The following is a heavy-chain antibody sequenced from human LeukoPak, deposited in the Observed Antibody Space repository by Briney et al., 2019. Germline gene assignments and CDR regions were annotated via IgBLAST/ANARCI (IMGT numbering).Heavy chain of an antibody. J-gene: IGHJ4*02. Sequence: GGSLRLSCVASGFTFSTYTMGWVRQAPGKGLEWVSSISGSGGSTYYADSVKGRFTISRDNSKNTLYLQMNSLRAEDTAVYYCVKDLYSSSWVFDYWGQGTLVTVSS. V-gene: IGHV3-23*01. CDR2: ISGSGGST. D-gene: IGHD6-13*01. CDR1: GFTFSTYT. CDR3: VKDLYSSSWVFDY.